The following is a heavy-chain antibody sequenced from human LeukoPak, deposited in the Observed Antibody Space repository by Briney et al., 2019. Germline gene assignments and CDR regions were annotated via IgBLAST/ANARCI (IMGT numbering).Heavy chain of an antibody. CDR2: IYYSGST. Sequence: SETLSLTCTVSGGSISSSSYYWGWIRQPPGKGLEWMGSIYYSGSTYYNPSLKSRVTISVDTSKNQFSLKLSSVTAADTAVYFCARDPLSTNDFDIWGQGTMVTVSS. CDR1: GGSISSSSYY. J-gene: IGHJ3*02. CDR3: ARDPLSTNDFDI. V-gene: IGHV4-39*07. D-gene: IGHD1-1*01.